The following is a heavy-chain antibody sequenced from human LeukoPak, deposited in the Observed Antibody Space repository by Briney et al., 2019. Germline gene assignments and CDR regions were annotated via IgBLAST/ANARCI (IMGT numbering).Heavy chain of an antibody. J-gene: IGHJ4*02. D-gene: IGHD4-17*01. Sequence: GGSLRLSCAVSGLTVSSNHMIWVRQAPGKGLEWVSIIYTAGSTFYPDSVKGRFTISRDNSKNTLCLQMNSLRAEDTAVYYCARARRCGLYNDYGACFDYWGQGTLVTVSS. CDR3: ARARRCGLYNDYGACFDY. CDR1: GLTVSSNH. V-gene: IGHV3-53*01. CDR2: IYTAGST.